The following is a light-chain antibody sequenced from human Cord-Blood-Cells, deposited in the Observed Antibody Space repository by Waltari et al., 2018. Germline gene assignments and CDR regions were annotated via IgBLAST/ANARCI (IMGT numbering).Light chain of an antibody. CDR2: DAS. CDR3: QQRSNWPPLT. CDR1: QSVSSY. V-gene: IGKV3-11*01. Sequence: EIVLTQSPATLSLSPGASATLSCRASQSVSSYLAWYQQKPAQAPRLLIYDASNRATGIPARFSGSGSGTDFTLTISSLEPEDFAVYYCQQRSNWPPLTFGGGTKVEIK. J-gene: IGKJ4*01.